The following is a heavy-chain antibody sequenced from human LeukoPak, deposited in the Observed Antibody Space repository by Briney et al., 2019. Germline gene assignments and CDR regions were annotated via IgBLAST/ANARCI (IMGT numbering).Heavy chain of an antibody. CDR2: ISGSGGST. Sequence: GGSLRLSCAASGFTFSSYAMSWVRQAPGKGLEWVSAISGSGGSTYYADSVKGRFTISRDNSENTLYLQVNSLRPEDTAVYYCARRAPGTTATFDYWGQGTLVTVSA. V-gene: IGHV3-23*01. CDR3: ARRAPGTTATFDY. CDR1: GFTFSSYA. D-gene: IGHD1-1*01. J-gene: IGHJ4*02.